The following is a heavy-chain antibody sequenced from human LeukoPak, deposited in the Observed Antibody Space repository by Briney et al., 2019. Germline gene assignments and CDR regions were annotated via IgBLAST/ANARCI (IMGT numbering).Heavy chain of an antibody. CDR2: IYYTGST. CDR3: ARGGNYWPQWWFDP. V-gene: IGHV4-59*01. CDR1: GASISTYY. J-gene: IGHJ5*02. D-gene: IGHD1-26*01. Sequence: SETLSLTCTVSGASISTYYWSWIRQPPGKVLEWIGYIYYTGSTSYNPSLKSRVTMSLDASKNQLSLELNSVTPADTAVYYCARGGNYWPQWWFDPWGRGTLVSVSS.